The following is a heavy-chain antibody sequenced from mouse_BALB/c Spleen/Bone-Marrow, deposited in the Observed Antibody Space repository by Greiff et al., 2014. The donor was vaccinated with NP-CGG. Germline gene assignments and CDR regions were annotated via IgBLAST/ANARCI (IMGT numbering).Heavy chain of an antibody. D-gene: IGHD2-3*01. CDR1: GFTFTCYG. CDR3: ARDGYYVFYAMDY. CDR2: INSNGGST. Sequence: VQLEESGGGLVQPGGSLKLSCAASGFTFTCYGMSWVRQTPDKRLELVATINSNGGSTYYPDSVKGRFTISRDNAKNTLYLQMSSLKSEDTAMYYCARDGYYVFYAMDYWGQGTSVTVSS. V-gene: IGHV5-6-3*01. J-gene: IGHJ4*01.